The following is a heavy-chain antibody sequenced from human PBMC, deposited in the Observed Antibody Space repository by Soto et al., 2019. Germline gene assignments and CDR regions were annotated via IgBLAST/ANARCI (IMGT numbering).Heavy chain of an antibody. J-gene: IGHJ6*02. D-gene: IGHD3-10*01. CDR2: TYYRSKWYN. CDR3: ARVELFYYYGMDV. CDR1: GGTVSSNSAS. Sequence: SWTLALPLAIYGGTVSSNSASWKRIRQPPSRGLEWLGRTYYRSKWYNDYAVSVKSRITINPDTSKNQFSLQLNSVTPEDTAVYYCARVELFYYYGMDVWGQGTKVTVSS. V-gene: IGHV6-1*01.